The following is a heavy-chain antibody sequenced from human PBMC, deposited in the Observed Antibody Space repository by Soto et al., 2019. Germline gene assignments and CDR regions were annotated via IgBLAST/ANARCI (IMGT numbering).Heavy chain of an antibody. CDR3: AREAQGELSGFDP. D-gene: IGHD3-16*02. CDR1: GGSISSCGYY. V-gene: IGHV4-31*03. Sequence: SETLSLTCTVSGGSISSCGYYWSWIRQHPGKGLEWIGYIYYSGSTYYNPSLKSRVTISVDTSKNQFSLKLSSVTAADTAVYYCAREAQGELSGFDPWGQGTLVTVSS. CDR2: IYYSGST. J-gene: IGHJ5*02.